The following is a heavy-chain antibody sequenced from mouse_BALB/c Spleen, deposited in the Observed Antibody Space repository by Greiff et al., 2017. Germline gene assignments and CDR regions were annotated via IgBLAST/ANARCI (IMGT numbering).Heavy chain of an antibody. D-gene: IGHD1-1*01. J-gene: IGHJ2*01. V-gene: IGHV5-17*02. Sequence: EVKLVESGGGLVQPGGSRKLSCAASGFTFSSFGMHWVRQAPEKGLEWVAYISSGSSTIYYADTVKGRFTISRDNPKNTLFLQMTSLRSEDTAMYYCARYRYGSSLDYWGQGTTLTVSS. CDR2: ISSGSSTI. CDR1: GFTFSSFG. CDR3: ARYRYGSSLDY.